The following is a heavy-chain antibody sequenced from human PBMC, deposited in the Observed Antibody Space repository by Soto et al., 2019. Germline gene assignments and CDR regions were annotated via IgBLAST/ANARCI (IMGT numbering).Heavy chain of an antibody. J-gene: IGHJ4*02. CDR2: ISGYNGNT. CDR1: GYTFTSNG. D-gene: IGHD6-19*01. Sequence: GASVKVYCKASGYTFTSNGISWVRQAPGQGLEWMGWISGYNGNTNYAQKFQGRVTMTTDTSTSTAYMELSSLRSDDSAVYYCAKERAVAENDYRGQGTLVTVSA. V-gene: IGHV1-18*01. CDR3: AKERAVAENDY.